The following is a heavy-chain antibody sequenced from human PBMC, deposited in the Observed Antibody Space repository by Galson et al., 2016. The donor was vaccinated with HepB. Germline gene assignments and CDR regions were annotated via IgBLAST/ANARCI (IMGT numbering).Heavy chain of an antibody. V-gene: IGHV4-30-2*01. D-gene: IGHD3-3*01. CDR2: IYQGETA. J-gene: IGHJ4*02. CDR3: ARGTYDFWSGFSPTEYYFDY. Sequence: TLSLTCAVSGVSITSGGFSWNWIRQPPGKGLEWIGYIYQGETAYYTPSLRSRVTMALHRTNNLFSLKLSSVTAADTAVYYCARGTYDFWSGFSPTEYYFDYWGQGALVAVFS. CDR1: GVSITSGGFS.